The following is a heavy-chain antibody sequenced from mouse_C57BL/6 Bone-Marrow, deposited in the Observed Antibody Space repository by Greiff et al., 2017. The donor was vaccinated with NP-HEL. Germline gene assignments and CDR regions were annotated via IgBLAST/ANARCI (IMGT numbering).Heavy chain of an antibody. CDR2: INYDGSST. V-gene: IGHV5-16*01. CDR3: AREGGLRRRTYAMDY. Sequence: EVQRVESEGGLVQPGSSMKLSCTTSGFTFSDYYMAWVRQVPEKGLDWVANINYDGSSTYYLDSLKSRFIISRDTAKNILYLQMSSLKSEDTATYYCAREGGLRRRTYAMDYWGQGTSVTVSS. CDR1: GFTFSDYY. J-gene: IGHJ4*01. D-gene: IGHD2-4*01.